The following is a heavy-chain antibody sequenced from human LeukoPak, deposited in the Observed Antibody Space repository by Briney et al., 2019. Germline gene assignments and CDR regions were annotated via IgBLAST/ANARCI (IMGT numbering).Heavy chain of an antibody. CDR2: IIPILGIA. V-gene: IGHV1-69*04. J-gene: IGHJ6*02. CDR1: GGTFSSYA. CDR3: ARGKDPIVGAIDYYYGMDV. D-gene: IGHD1-26*01. Sequence: GASVKVSCKASGGTFSSYAISWVRQAPGQGLEWMGRIIPILGIANYAQKFQGRVTITADKSTSTAYMELSSLRSEDTAVYYCARGKDPIVGAIDYYYGMDVWGQGTTVTVSS.